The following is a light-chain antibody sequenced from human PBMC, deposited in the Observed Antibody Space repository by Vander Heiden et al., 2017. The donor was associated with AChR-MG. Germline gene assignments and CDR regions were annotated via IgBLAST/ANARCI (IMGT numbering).Light chain of an antibody. CDR1: SSNIGSNY. CDR3: ATWDDSLSGVL. Sequence: QSVLTQPPSASGTPGQRVTVSCFGSSSNIGSNYVYWYQHLPGTAPKLLIFRNNQRPSGVPDRFSGSKSGTSASLAISGLRSEDEADYYCATWDDSLSGVLFGGGTTLTVL. V-gene: IGLV1-47*01. CDR2: RNN. J-gene: IGLJ2*01.